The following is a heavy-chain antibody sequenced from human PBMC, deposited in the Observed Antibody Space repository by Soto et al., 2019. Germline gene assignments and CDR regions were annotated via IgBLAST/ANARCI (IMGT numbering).Heavy chain of an antibody. J-gene: IGHJ6*02. D-gene: IGHD3-3*01. CDR2: IYYSGST. CDR1: GGSISSGDYY. Sequence: QVQLQESGPGLVKPSQTLSLTCTVSGGSISSGDYYWSWIRQPPGKGLEWIGYIYYSGSTYYNPSLKSRVTISVDTSKNQFSLKLSSVTAADTAVYYCARVAQYYDFWSARRDYYGMDVWGQGTTVTVSS. CDR3: ARVAQYYDFWSARRDYYGMDV. V-gene: IGHV4-30-4*01.